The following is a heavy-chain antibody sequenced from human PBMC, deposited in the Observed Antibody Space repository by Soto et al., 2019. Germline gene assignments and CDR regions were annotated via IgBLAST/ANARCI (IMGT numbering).Heavy chain of an antibody. CDR2: IKNDGRST. CDR1: GFSFSSYW. Sequence: EVQLVESGGGLVQPGGSLRLSCAASGFSFSSYWMHWVRQAPGKGLVWVSRIKNDGRSTTYADSVKGRFTISRDNAKKTLYLQMNSLRTEDTAVYYCARDRAYSAYDNWGQGTLVTVPS. D-gene: IGHD5-12*01. V-gene: IGHV3-74*01. J-gene: IGHJ4*02. CDR3: ARDRAYSAYDN.